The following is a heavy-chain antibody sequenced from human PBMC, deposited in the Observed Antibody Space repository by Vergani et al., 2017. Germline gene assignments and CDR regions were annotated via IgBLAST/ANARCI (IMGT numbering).Heavy chain of an antibody. CDR2: INHSGST. J-gene: IGHJ6*02. V-gene: IGHV4-34*01. D-gene: IGHD3-22*01. CDR1: GGSFSGYY. Sequence: QVQLQQWGAGLLKPSETLSLTCAVYGGSFSGYYWSWIRQPPGKGLEWIGEINHSGSTNYNPSLKSRVTISVDTSKNQFSLKLSPVTAADTAVYYCARGRRYYDSSGYYYYYYYYGMDVWGQGTTVTVSS. CDR3: ARGRRYYDSSGYYYYYYYYGMDV.